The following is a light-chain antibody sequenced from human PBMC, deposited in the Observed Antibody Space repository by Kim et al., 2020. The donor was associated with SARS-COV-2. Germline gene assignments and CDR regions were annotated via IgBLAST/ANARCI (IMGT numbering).Light chain of an antibody. Sequence: SVSPGESATPSCRAGQSVRNNLAWYQEKPGQAPRLLIYGASTRATGVPATFSGSGSGTEFTLTISNLQSEDFAVYCCQQYNNWPPSFGQGTKLEI. J-gene: IGKJ2*01. CDR1: QSVRNN. CDR3: QQYNNWPPS. V-gene: IGKV3-15*01. CDR2: GAS.